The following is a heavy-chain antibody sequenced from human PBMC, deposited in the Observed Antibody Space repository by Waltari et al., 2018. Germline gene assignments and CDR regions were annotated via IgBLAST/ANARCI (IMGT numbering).Heavy chain of an antibody. V-gene: IGHV4-59*01. CDR1: GFTFDDYG. CDR2: IYYSGST. Sequence: VQLVESGGGVVRPGGSLRLSCAASGFTFDDYGMSWVRQAPGKGLEWIGYIYYSGSTNYNPSLKSRVTISVDTSKNQFSLKLSSVTAADTAVYYCARGGLDLNYDILTGYYTNCFDPWGQGTLVTVSS. CDR3: ARGGLDLNYDILTGYYTNCFDP. D-gene: IGHD3-9*01. J-gene: IGHJ5*02.